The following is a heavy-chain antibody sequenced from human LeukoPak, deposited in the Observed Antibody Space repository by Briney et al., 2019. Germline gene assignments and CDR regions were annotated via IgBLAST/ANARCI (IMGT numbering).Heavy chain of an antibody. CDR2: INSDGSNT. J-gene: IGHJ5*02. V-gene: IGHV3-74*01. Sequence: GGSLRLSCAASGFTFSSYWMHWVRQAPGKGLVWVSRINSDGSNTDYADSVKGRITISRDNAKNTLFLQMNSLRDEDTAVYYCAKDWYYYGSGSYYKGTRFDPWGQGTLVTVSS. D-gene: IGHD3-10*01. CDR3: AKDWYYYGSGSYYKGTRFDP. CDR1: GFTFSSYW.